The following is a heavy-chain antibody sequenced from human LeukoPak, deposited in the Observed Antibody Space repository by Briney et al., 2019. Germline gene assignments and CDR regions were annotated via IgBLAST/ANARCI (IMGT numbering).Heavy chain of an antibody. CDR1: GFTFSSYG. CDR2: IWYDGSNK. CDR3: ARDPYSSGRGYYGMDV. Sequence: PRGSLRLSCAASGFTFSSYGMHWVRQAPGKGLEWVAVIWYDGSNKYYADSVKGRFTISRDNSKNTLYLQMNSLRAEDTAVYSCARDPYSSGRGYYGMDVWGKGTTVTVSS. V-gene: IGHV3-33*01. D-gene: IGHD6-25*01. J-gene: IGHJ6*04.